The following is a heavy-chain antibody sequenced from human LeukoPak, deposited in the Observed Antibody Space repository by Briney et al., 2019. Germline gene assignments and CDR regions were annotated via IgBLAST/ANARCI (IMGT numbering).Heavy chain of an antibody. D-gene: IGHD3-16*01. Sequence: SSETLSLTCAVSGGSISSYYWSWIRQPPGKGLEWIGYIYYSGSTNYNPSLKSRVTISVDTSKNQFFLKLSSVTAADTAVYYCARGGTYRTYFDYWGQGTLVTVSS. CDR2: IYYSGST. CDR1: GGSISSYY. V-gene: IGHV4-59*01. CDR3: ARGGTYRTYFDY. J-gene: IGHJ4*02.